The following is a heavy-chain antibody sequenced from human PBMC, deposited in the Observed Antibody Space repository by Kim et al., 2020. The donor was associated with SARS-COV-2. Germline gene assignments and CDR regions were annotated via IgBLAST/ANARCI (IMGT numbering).Heavy chain of an antibody. Sequence: SETLSLTCTVSGASVSSDNSCWGWIRQPPGQGLEWIASIHYTGKTYYDPSLKSRVTISRDTSRNQFSLSLSSLTAADTAVYYCARKPIYLAAFYYFDYLG. CDR1: GASVSSDNSC. CDR3: ARKPIYLAAFYYFDY. V-gene: IGHV4-39*01. CDR2: IHYTGKT. J-gene: IGHJ4*01. D-gene: IGHD3-9*01.